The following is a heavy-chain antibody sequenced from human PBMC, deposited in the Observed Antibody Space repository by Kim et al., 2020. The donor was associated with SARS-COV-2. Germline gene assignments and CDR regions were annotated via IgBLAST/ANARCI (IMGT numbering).Heavy chain of an antibody. V-gene: IGHV5-10-1*01. CDR2: IDPSDSYT. D-gene: IGHD6-13*01. CDR3: ARHLEQLVGWFDP. J-gene: IGHJ5*02. CDR1: GYSFTSYW. Sequence: GESLKISCKGSGYSFTSYWISWVRQMPGKGLEWMGMIDPSDSYTNYRPSFQGHVTISADKSISTAYLQWSSLKASDTAMYYCARHLEQLVGWFDPWGQGTRVTVSS.